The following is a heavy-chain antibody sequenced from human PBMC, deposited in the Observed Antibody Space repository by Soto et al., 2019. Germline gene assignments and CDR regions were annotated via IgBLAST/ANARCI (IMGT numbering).Heavy chain of an antibody. D-gene: IGHD3-9*01. CDR2: IIPILGIA. CDR3: ARQKGFVLRYFDWLLET. V-gene: IGHV1-69*02. J-gene: IGHJ5*02. Sequence: QVQLVQSGAEVKKPGSSVKVSCKASGGTFSSYTISWVRQAPGQGLEWMGRIIPILGIANYAQKFQGRVTIPADKSTSTAYLEVSSLRPEDTAVYYCARQKGFVLRYFDWLLETWGQGTLVTVSS. CDR1: GGTFSSYT.